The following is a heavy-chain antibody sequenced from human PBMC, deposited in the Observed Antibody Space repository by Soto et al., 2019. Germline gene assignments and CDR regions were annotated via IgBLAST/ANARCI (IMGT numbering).Heavy chain of an antibody. Sequence: QVKLVQSGAEVKKPGASVKVSCKASGYTFTSSYMHWVRQAPGQGLEWMGIINPSGGSTSYAQKFQGRVTLTRDTSTSTVYMELSSLRSEDTAVYYWARVYTSHTGYGYVGNAWFDPWGQGTVVTVSS. CDR1: GYTFTSSY. D-gene: IGHD5-18*01. CDR3: ARVYTSHTGYGYVGNAWFDP. CDR2: INPSGGST. J-gene: IGHJ5*02. V-gene: IGHV1-46*03.